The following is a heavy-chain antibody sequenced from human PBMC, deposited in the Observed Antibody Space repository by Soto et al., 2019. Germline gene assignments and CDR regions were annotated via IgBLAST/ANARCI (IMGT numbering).Heavy chain of an antibody. CDR3: AKDRGYSGYAQSN. D-gene: IGHD5-12*01. CDR1: GFTFSSYG. J-gene: IGHJ4*02. V-gene: IGHV3-30*18. Sequence: QVQLVESGGGVVQPGRSLRLSCAASGFTFSSYGMHWVRQAPGKGLEWVAVISYDGSNKYYADSVKGRFTISRDNSKNTLYLQMNSLRAEDTAVYCCAKDRGYSGYAQSNWGQGTLVTVSS. CDR2: ISYDGSNK.